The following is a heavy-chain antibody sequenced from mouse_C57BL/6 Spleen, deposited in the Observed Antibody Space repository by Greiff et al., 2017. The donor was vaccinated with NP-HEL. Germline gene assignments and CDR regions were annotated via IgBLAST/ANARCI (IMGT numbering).Heavy chain of an antibody. CDR3: ARDYYGLFAY. D-gene: IGHD1-1*01. V-gene: IGHV5-4*01. CDR2: ISDGGSYT. Sequence: DVKLVESGGGLVKPGGSLKLSCAASGFTFSSYAMSWVRQTPEKRLEWVATISDGGSYTYYPDNVTGRFTISRDNAKNNLYLQMSHLKSEDTAMYYCARDYYGLFAYWGQGTLVTVSA. CDR1: GFTFSSYA. J-gene: IGHJ3*01.